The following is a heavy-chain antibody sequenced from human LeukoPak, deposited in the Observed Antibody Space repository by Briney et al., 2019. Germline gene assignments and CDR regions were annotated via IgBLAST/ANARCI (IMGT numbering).Heavy chain of an antibody. J-gene: IGHJ4*02. CDR3: ARGEAL. CDR2: INHSEST. Sequence: SETLSLTCAVYGGSFSGYYWSWIRHPPGNGLEWIVEINHSESTNYNPSLNSRITISVDTSKNQFSLKLSSVTAADTAVYYCARGEALWGQGTLVTVSS. V-gene: IGHV4-34*01. CDR1: GGSFSGYY.